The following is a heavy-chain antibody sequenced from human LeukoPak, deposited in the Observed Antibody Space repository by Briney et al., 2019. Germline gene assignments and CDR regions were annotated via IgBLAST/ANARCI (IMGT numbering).Heavy chain of an antibody. D-gene: IGHD2-2*01. V-gene: IGHV4-39*01. CDR2: IYYSGST. CDR3: ARHKGYCSSTSCSFFDY. J-gene: IGHJ4*02. Sequence: SETLSLTCTVSGGSISSSSYYWGWIRQPLGKGLEWIGSIYYSGSTYYNPSLKSRVTISVDTSKNQFSLKLSSVTAADTAVYYCARHKGYCSSTSCSFFDYWGQGTLVTVSS. CDR1: GGSISSSSYY.